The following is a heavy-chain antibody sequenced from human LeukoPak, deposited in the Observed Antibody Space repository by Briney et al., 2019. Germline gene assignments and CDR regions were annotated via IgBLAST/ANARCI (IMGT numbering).Heavy chain of an antibody. D-gene: IGHD3-22*01. J-gene: IGHJ4*02. CDR1: GFTLSSYG. V-gene: IGHV3-30*03. CDR3: ARLGQGYYYDSSGYFDY. CDR2: ISYDGSNK. Sequence: GGSLRLSCAASGFTLSSYGMHWVRQAPGKGLEWVAIISYDGSNKYYADSVQGRFTISRDNSKNTLYLQMNSLRAEDTAVYYCARLGQGYYYDSSGYFDYWGQGTLVTVSS.